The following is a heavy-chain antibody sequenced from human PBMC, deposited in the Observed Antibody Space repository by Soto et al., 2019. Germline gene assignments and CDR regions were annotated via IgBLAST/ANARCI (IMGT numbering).Heavy chain of an antibody. Sequence: EVQLVESGGGLVQPGGSLRLSCAASGYDFRSYWMSWVRQAPGKGLEWVAHIKEDGSEKYYVDSVKGRFTISRDIAKSSLYLQMNSLRAEDTAVYYCTMLYDFASNYWGQGAPVTVSS. J-gene: IGHJ4*02. V-gene: IGHV3-7*01. CDR1: GYDFRSYW. D-gene: IGHD2-8*01. CDR2: IKEDGSEK. CDR3: TMLYDFASNY.